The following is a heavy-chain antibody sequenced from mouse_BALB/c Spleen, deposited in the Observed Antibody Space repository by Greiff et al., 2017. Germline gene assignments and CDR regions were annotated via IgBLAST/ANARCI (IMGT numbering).Heavy chain of an antibody. CDR3: ARGEGAMITTFAY. CDR1: GYTFTSYW. Sequence: VQLQQSGAELARPGASVKLSCKASGYTFTSYWMQWVKQRPGQGLEWIGAIYPGDGDTRYTQKFKGKATLTADKSSSTAYMQLNSLASEDSAVYYCARGEGAMITTFAYWGQGTLVTVSA. V-gene: IGHV1-87*01. J-gene: IGHJ3*01. CDR2: IYPGDGDT. D-gene: IGHD2-4*01.